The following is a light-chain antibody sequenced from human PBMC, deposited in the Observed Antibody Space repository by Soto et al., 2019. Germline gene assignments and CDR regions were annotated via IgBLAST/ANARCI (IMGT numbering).Light chain of an antibody. CDR1: SSNIGSNT. CDR2: SNS. J-gene: IGLJ3*02. Sequence: QSVLTQPPSATGTPGQRVTISCSGSSSNIGSNTVNWYQQLPGTAPKLLIYSNSQRPSGVPDRFSGSKSGTSASLAISGLQSEDVADYYCAAWDDSLPLCVFGGGTKLSVL. V-gene: IGLV1-44*01. CDR3: AAWDDSLPLCV.